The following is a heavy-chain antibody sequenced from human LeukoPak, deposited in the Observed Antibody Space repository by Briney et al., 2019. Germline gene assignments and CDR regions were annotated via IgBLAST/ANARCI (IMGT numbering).Heavy chain of an antibody. V-gene: IGHV3-23*01. J-gene: IGHJ4*02. Sequence: GGSLRLSCAASGSTFSSYAMSWVRQAPGKGLEWVSGISGSAYSTYYADSVQGRFTISRDNSKNTLYLQMNSLRAEDTAVYYCANEAGYSGYDYPDYWGQGTLVTVSS. CDR1: GSTFSSYA. CDR3: ANEAGYSGYDYPDY. CDR2: ISGSAYST. D-gene: IGHD5-12*01.